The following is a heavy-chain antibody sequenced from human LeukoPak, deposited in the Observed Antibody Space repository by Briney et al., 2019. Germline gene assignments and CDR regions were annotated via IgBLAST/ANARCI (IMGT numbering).Heavy chain of an antibody. CDR3: ATGVRGQYYYYGMDV. CDR2: IYSSGST. V-gene: IGHV4-4*07. D-gene: IGHD3-10*01. J-gene: IGHJ6*02. Sequence: PSETLSLTCTVSAGSISSYYWTWIRQPAGKGLEWIGHIYSSGSTNYNPSLKSRVTMSVDTSKNQFSLKLNSVTAADTAVYYCATGVRGQYYYYGMDVWGQGTTVTVSS. CDR1: AGSISSYY.